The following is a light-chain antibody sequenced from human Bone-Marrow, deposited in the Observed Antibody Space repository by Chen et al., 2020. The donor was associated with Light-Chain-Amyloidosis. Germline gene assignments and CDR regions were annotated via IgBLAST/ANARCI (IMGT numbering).Light chain of an antibody. CDR3: QTCDSNAVV. V-gene: IGLV3-1*01. CDR2: QED. J-gene: IGLJ2*01. Sequence: SYELTQAPSVSVSPGQTAMITCSGNQLGDKFVFWYQQRPAQSPVVVIYQEDKRTSGIPERFSGSNAGNTATLTIGGTQTVDEGDYYCQTCDSNAVVFGGGTRLTVL. CDR1: QLGDKF.